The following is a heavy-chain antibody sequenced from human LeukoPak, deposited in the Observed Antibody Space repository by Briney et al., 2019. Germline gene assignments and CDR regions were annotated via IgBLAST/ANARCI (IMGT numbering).Heavy chain of an antibody. CDR3: AREPPRIWFDP. J-gene: IGHJ5*02. D-gene: IGHD2-15*01. Sequence: SQTLSLTCAVSGGSISSGGYFWSWIRQPPGKGLEWIGYIYHSGSTYYNPSLKSRVTISVDRSKNQFSLKLSSVTAADTAVYYCAREPPRIWFDPWGQGTLVTVSS. V-gene: IGHV4-30-2*01. CDR1: GGSISSGGYF. CDR2: IYHSGST.